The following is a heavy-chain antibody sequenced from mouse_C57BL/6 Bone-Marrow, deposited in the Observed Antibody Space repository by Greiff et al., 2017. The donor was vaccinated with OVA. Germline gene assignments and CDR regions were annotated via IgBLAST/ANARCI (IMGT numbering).Heavy chain of an antibody. CDR2: IDPSDSYT. CDR1: GYTFTSHW. J-gene: IGHJ2*01. Sequence: QVQLQQSGAELVRPGTSVKLSCKASGYTFTSHWMHWVKQRPGQGLEWIGVIDPSDSYTKYNQKFKGKATLTVDTSSSTAYMQLSSLTSEDSAVYYCATIYYYGSGIDYWGQGTTLTVSS. CDR3: ATIYYYGSGIDY. D-gene: IGHD1-1*01. V-gene: IGHV1-59*01.